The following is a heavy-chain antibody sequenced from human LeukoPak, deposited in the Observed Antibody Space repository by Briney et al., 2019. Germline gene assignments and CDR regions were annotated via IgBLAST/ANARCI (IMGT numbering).Heavy chain of an antibody. D-gene: IGHD4-23*01. CDR3: DGGGPDRTFDY. CDR2: IYYSGST. V-gene: IGHV4-59*08. J-gene: IGHJ4*02. Sequence: PSETLSLTCTVSGGSISSYYWSWIRQPPGKGLEWIGYIYYSGSTNYNPSLKSRVTISVDTSKNQFSLKLSSVTAADTAVYYCDGGGPDRTFDYWGQGTLVTVSS. CDR1: GGSISSYY.